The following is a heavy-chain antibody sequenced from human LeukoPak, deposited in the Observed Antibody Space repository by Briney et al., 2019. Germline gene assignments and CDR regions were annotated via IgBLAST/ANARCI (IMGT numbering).Heavy chain of an antibody. CDR1: GFTFSSYA. Sequence: PGGSLRLSCAASGFTFSSYAMSWVRQAPGKGLEWVSAIRGSGGSTYYADSVKGRFTISRDNSKNTLYLQMNSLRAEDTAVYYCAKDGRNYYDWKYYFDYWGQGTLVTVSS. CDR3: AKDGRNYYDWKYYFDY. J-gene: IGHJ4*02. V-gene: IGHV3-23*01. D-gene: IGHD3-22*01. CDR2: IRGSGGST.